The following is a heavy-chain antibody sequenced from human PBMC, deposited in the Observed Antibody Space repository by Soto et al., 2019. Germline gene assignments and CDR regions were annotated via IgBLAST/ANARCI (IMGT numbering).Heavy chain of an antibody. V-gene: IGHV1-2*02. CDR2: SNPNSGGT. J-gene: IGHJ3*02. CDR3: GGGGGGGFNYPYDAFDI. Sequence: ASVKVSCKASGYMFTGYYIHWVRQAPGQGLEWMGGSNPNSGGTNYAQSFQGRVTMTRDTSISTTYMELSRLSSDVRGGEECGGGGGGGFNYPYDAFDIWGQGTMVTVSS. D-gene: IGHD4-4*01. CDR1: GYMFTGYY.